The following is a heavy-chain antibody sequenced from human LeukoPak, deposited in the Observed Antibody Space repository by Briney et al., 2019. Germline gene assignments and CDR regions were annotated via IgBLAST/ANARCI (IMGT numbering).Heavy chain of an antibody. V-gene: IGHV3-66*01. D-gene: IGHD7-27*01. CDR2: IYSGGTT. CDR1: GFTVSSKY. Sequence: GGSLRLSCAVSGFTVSSKYMTWVRQAPGKGLEWVSVIYSGGTTYYADSVKGRFTISRDNSKNTLYLQMNSLRAEDTAVYYCARVPGDHNYFDYWGQGTLVTVSS. J-gene: IGHJ4*02. CDR3: ARVPGDHNYFDY.